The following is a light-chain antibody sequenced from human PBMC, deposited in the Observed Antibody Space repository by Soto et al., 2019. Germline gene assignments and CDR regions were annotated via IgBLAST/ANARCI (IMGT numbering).Light chain of an antibody. Sequence: EIVLTQSPGTLSLSPGERATLSCRASQSVSNNYLAWYQQKPGQAPRLLIYGASNRATGVPDRFSGGGSGTDFTLTIRRLEPEDFAVYYCQHCGSPPRTFGQGTKVDIK. CDR3: QHCGSPPRT. J-gene: IGKJ1*01. CDR2: GAS. V-gene: IGKV3-20*01. CDR1: QSVSNNY.